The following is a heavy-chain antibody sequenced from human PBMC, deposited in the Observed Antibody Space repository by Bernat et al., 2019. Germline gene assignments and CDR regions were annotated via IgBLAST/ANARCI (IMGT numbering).Heavy chain of an antibody. CDR1: GYTFTSYG. V-gene: IGHV1-18*01. CDR2: ISAYNGNT. CDR3: ARDVEVGGSFESGPTPANFDY. J-gene: IGHJ4*02. Sequence: QVQLVQSGAEVKKPGASVKVSCKASGYTFTSYGISWVRQAPGQGLEWMGWISAYNGNTNYAQQLQGRVTMTTDTSTSTAYMELRSLRSDDTAVYYCARDVEVGGSFESGPTPANFDYWGQGTLVTVSS. D-gene: IGHD1-26*01.